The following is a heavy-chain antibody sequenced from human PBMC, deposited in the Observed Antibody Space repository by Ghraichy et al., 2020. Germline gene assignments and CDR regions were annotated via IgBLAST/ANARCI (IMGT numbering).Heavy chain of an antibody. V-gene: IGHV3-23*01. CDR2: ISGSGGST. CDR1: GFTFSSYA. D-gene: IGHD1-26*01. Sequence: GESLNISCAASGFTFSSYAMSWVRQAPGKGLEWVLAISGSGGSTYYADSVKGRFTISRDNSKNTLYLQMNSLRAEDTAVYYCAKDNSGSYYRGAFDIWGQGTMVTVSS. J-gene: IGHJ3*02. CDR3: AKDNSGSYYRGAFDI.